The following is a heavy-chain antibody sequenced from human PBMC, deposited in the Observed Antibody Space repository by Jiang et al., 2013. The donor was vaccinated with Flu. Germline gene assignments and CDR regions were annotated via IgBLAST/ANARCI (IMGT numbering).Heavy chain of an antibody. CDR3: ARGEDGDKEFDY. J-gene: IGHJ4*02. CDR2: ISSTNDNVI. CDR1: GFTFNAYG. D-gene: IGHD5-24*01. V-gene: IGHV3-48*02. Sequence: RVSCAISGFTFNAYGMTWVRQAPGKGLEWVSHISSTNDNVISYADSVRGRFTISRDSAQNLLYLQMNSLTDADTAVYFCARGEDGDKEFDYWGQGTLVTVSS.